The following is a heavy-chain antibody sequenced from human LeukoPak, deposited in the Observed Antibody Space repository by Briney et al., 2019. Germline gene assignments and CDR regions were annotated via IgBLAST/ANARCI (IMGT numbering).Heavy chain of an antibody. CDR2: IYTTGNT. D-gene: IGHD6-19*01. V-gene: IGHV4-4*07. Sequence: ASETLSLTCTVSGGSISSYYWSWIRQPAGKGLEWIGRIYTTGNTNYNPSLKSRVNMSVDTSKNQFSLKLSSVTAADTAVYYCARQVAVAGKVGFDFWGQGTLVTVSS. J-gene: IGHJ4*02. CDR3: ARQVAVAGKVGFDF. CDR1: GGSISSYY.